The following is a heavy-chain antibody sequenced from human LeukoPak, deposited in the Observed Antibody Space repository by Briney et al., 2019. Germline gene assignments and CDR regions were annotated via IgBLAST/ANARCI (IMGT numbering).Heavy chain of an antibody. CDR3: ARSTLDYSAFDI. D-gene: IGHD4-11*01. V-gene: IGHV1-69*13. CDR1: GGTFSSYA. CDR2: IIPIFGTA. J-gene: IGHJ3*02. Sequence: ASVKVSCKASGGTFSSYAISWVRQAPGQGLEWMGGIIPIFGTANYAQKFQGRVTITADESTSTAYMELSSLRSEDTAVYYCARSTLDYSAFDIWGQGTMVTVSS.